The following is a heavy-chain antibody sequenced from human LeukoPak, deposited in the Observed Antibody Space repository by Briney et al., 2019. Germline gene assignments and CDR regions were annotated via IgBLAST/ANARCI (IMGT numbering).Heavy chain of an antibody. D-gene: IGHD4-17*01. CDR3: ARERMAGDYYVPFDP. V-gene: IGHV4-39*02. J-gene: IGHJ5*02. Sequence: PSETLSLTCTVSGGSISSSSYYWGLIRQPPGKGLEWIGSIYYSGSTYYNPSLKSRVTISVDTSKNRFSLKLSSVTAADTAVYYCARERMAGDYYVPFDPRGQGTLVTVSS. CDR2: IYYSGST. CDR1: GGSISSSSYY.